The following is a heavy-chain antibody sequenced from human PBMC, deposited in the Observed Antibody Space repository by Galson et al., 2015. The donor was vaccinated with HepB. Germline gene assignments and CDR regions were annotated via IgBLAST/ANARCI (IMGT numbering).Heavy chain of an antibody. CDR3: AREGSPSHYNNTLDV. CDR2: ISYDGTNK. D-gene: IGHD3-9*01. V-gene: IGHV3-30*03. J-gene: IGHJ6*02. CDR1: GFIFSNYG. Sequence: SLRLSCAASGFIFSNYGIHWVRQAPGKGLQWVALISYDGTNKYYADSVRGRFTISRDNSKNTLYLQMNSLTTEDVAVYYCAREGSPSHYNNTLDVWGQGTTVTVSS.